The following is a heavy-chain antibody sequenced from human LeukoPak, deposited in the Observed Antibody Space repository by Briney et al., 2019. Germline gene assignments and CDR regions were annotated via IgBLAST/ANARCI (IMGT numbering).Heavy chain of an antibody. Sequence: EASVKVSCKASGGTFSSYAISWVRQAPGQGLEWMGGIIPIFGTANCAQKFQGRVTITADESTSTAYMELSSLRSEDTAVYYCARDLCGSSVDYWGQGTLVTDSS. D-gene: IGHD6-6*01. CDR3: ARDLCGSSVDY. V-gene: IGHV1-69*13. J-gene: IGHJ4*02. CDR2: IIPIFGTA. CDR1: GGTFSSYA.